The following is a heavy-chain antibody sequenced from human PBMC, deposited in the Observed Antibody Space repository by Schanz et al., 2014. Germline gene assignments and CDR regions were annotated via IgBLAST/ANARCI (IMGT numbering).Heavy chain of an antibody. Sequence: QVQLVQSGSELKKPGASVKVSCKASGYSFTPFPIHWVRQAPGQRLEWMGWINAGTGSTEYSQKFQGRVTITRDTLASTADMELSSLRSEDTAVYYCAIVRYCSGGRWYHDNWFDPWGQGTLVIVSS. J-gene: IGHJ5*02. V-gene: IGHV1-3*01. CDR1: GYSFTPFP. D-gene: IGHD2-15*01. CDR3: AIVRYCSGGRWYHDNWFDP. CDR2: INAGTGST.